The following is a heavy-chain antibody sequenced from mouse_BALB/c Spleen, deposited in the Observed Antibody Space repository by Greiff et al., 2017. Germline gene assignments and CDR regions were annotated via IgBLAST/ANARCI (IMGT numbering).Heavy chain of an antibody. V-gene: IGHV3-6*02. D-gene: IGHD6-1*01. CDR3: AREGRQTPFAY. CDR1: GYSITSGYF. J-gene: IGHJ3*01. CDR2: ISYDGSN. Sequence: VQLKESGPGLVKPSQSLSLTCSVTGYSITSGYFWNWIRQFPGNKLEWMGYISYDGSNNYNPSLKNRISITRDTSKNQFFLKLNSVTTEDTATYYCAREGRQTPFAYWGQGTLVTVSA.